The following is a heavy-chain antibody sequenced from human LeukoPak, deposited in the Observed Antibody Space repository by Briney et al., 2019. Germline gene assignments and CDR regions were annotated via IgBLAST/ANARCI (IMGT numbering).Heavy chain of an antibody. D-gene: IGHD2-15*01. Sequence: ASVKVSCKTSAYTFTSYEINWVRQATGQGLEWMGWMNPNSGNTGYARKFQGRVTMTRDTSINTAYMELSSLRSEDTAVYYCARGHGPGGTRWPNLDFWGQGTLITVSS. CDR2: MNPNSGNT. CDR1: AYTFTSYE. CDR3: ARGHGPGGTRWPNLDF. J-gene: IGHJ4*02. V-gene: IGHV1-8*01.